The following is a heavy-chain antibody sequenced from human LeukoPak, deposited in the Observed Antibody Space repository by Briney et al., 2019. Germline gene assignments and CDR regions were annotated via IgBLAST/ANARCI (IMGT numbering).Heavy chain of an antibody. CDR2: ISSSSTYI. Sequence: GGSLRLSCVASGSTFSAYTMNWVRQAPGKGLEWVPFISSSSTYISYADSVKGRFTISRDNAKNSLYLQMNSLRAEDTAVYYCARDDPRWGSSGDYWGQGTLVIVSS. CDR3: ARDDPRWGSSGDY. J-gene: IGHJ4*02. D-gene: IGHD7-27*01. V-gene: IGHV3-21*01. CDR1: GSTFSAYT.